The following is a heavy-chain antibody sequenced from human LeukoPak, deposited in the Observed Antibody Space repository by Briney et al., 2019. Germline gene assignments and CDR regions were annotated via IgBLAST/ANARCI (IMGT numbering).Heavy chain of an antibody. Sequence: TSETLSLTCTVSGYSISSGYYWGWIRQPPGKGLEWIGSIYHSGSTYYNPSLKSRVTMSVDTSKNQFSLKLSSVTAADTAVYYCARDSRSFYFDYWGQGTLVTVSS. CDR2: IYHSGST. D-gene: IGHD6-13*01. CDR3: ARDSRSFYFDY. J-gene: IGHJ4*02. V-gene: IGHV4-38-2*02. CDR1: GYSISSGYY.